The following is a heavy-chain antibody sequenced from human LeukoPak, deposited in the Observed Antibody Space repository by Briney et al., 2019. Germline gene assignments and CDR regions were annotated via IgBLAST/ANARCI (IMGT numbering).Heavy chain of an antibody. CDR2: INPNSGGT. D-gene: IGHD3-22*01. Sequence: ASVKVSCTASGYTFTGYYMHWVRQAPGQGLEWMGWINPNSGGTNYAQKFQGRVTMTRDTSISTAYMELSRLRSDDTAVYYCARETRHYYDSSGYSAPFDYWGQGTLVTVSS. V-gene: IGHV1-2*02. CDR3: ARETRHYYDSSGYSAPFDY. CDR1: GYTFTGYY. J-gene: IGHJ4*02.